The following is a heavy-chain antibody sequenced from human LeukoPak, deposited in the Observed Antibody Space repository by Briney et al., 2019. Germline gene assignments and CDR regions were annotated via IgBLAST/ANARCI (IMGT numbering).Heavy chain of an antibody. J-gene: IGHJ6*03. Sequence: SVKVSCKASGGTFSSYAISWVRQAPGQGLEWMGGIIPIFGTANYAQKFQGRVTITADESTSTAYMELSSLRSEDTAVYYCARGRPYTKKKMEESYYYMDVWGKGTTVTVSS. CDR1: GGTFSSYA. CDR2: IIPIFGTA. V-gene: IGHV1-69*01. CDR3: ARGRPYTKKKMEESYYYMDV. D-gene: IGHD1-1*01.